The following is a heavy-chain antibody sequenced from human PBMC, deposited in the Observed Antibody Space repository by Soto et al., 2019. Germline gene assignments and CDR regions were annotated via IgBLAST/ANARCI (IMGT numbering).Heavy chain of an antibody. J-gene: IGHJ4*02. CDR1: GGTFSSYA. V-gene: IGHV1-69*12. CDR3: ARDPSQYCSGGSCYSLDY. Sequence: QVQLVQSGAEVKKPGSSVKVSCKASGGTFSSYAISWVGQAPGQGLEWMGGIIPIFGTANYAQKFQGRVTITADESTSTAYMELSSLRSEDTAVYYCARDPSQYCSGGSCYSLDYWGQGTLVTVSS. D-gene: IGHD2-15*01. CDR2: IIPIFGTA.